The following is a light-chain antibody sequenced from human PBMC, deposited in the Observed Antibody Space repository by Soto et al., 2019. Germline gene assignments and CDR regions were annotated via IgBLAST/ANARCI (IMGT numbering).Light chain of an antibody. CDR1: QSISTY. Sequence: EIVWTQSPATLSLSPGERATLSCRASQSISTYLTWYQQKPGQAPRLLIYDASNRATGIPARFSGSGSGTDFTLTISSLDPEDFAIYYCQQRTNWRLTFGGGTKVEIK. J-gene: IGKJ4*01. V-gene: IGKV3-11*01. CDR3: QQRTNWRLT. CDR2: DAS.